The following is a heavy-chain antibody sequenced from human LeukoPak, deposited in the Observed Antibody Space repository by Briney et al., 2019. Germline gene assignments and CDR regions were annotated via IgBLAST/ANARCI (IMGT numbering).Heavy chain of an antibody. V-gene: IGHV1-69*04. CDR2: IIPILGVA. Sequence: SVKVSCKASGGTFSSYAISWVRQAPGQGLEWMGRIIPILGVANYAQKFQGRVTITADKSTSTAYMELSSLRSEDTAVYYCARDGRYYYDSSGYLPDFDYWGQGTLVTVSS. CDR1: GGTFSSYA. J-gene: IGHJ4*02. D-gene: IGHD3-22*01. CDR3: ARDGRYYYDSSGYLPDFDY.